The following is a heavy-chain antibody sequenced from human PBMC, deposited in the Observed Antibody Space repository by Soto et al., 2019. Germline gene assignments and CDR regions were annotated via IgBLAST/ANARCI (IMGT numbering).Heavy chain of an antibody. D-gene: IGHD1-26*01. CDR2: INHSGST. Sequence: ASETLSLTCAVYGGSFSGYYWSWIRQPPGKGLEWIGEINHSGSTNYNPSLKSRVTISVDTSKNQFSLKLSSVTAADTAVYYCARGLRVGAVRGYAFDIWGQGTMVTVSS. CDR1: GGSFSGYY. CDR3: ARGLRVGAVRGYAFDI. J-gene: IGHJ3*02. V-gene: IGHV4-34*01.